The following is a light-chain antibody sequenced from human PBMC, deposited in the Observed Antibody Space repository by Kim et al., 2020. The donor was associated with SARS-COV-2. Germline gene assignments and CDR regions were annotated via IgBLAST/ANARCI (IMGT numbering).Light chain of an antibody. CDR2: EVS. CDR3: GSYTISNTCV. J-gene: IGLJ1*01. Sequence: GQSLNISCTGTSSDGGFYNYVTWYQHHPGKAPKLIIYEVSARPSGVSNRFSGSKSGNTASLTISGLQAEDEADYYCGSYTISNTCVFGGGTKVTVL. V-gene: IGLV2-14*01. CDR1: SSDGGFYNY.